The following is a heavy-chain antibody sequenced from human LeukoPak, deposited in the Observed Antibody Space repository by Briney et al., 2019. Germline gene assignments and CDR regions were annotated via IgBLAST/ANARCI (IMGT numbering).Heavy chain of an antibody. CDR3: ARTRDASYWYFDY. CDR1: GGSIGTYY. J-gene: IGHJ4*02. Sequence: SETLSLTCSVSGGSIGTYYWNWIRQPAGKGLEWIGRIYASGSTSFNPSLKRRVAMSIDTSKTQFSLNLNSVTAADTAVYYCARTRDASYWYFDYWGQGTLVTVSS. CDR2: IYASGST. D-gene: IGHD1-26*01. V-gene: IGHV4-4*07.